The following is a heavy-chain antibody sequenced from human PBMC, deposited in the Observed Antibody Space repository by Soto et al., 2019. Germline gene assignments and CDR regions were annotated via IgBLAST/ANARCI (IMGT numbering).Heavy chain of an antibody. J-gene: IGHJ4*02. CDR2: ISGSGHGT. CDR1: GFIFDNYA. V-gene: IGHV3-23*01. Sequence: EVKLLESGGGLVPPGASARLSCITSGFIFDNYAMSWVRHSPGRGLEWVAAISGSGHGTVYTQSVQGRFIISRDKSKKTLFLQMNNLRDEDTAVYYCAKGRYFDTSGGCANYWGLGTLVSVSA. D-gene: IGHD3-22*01. CDR3: AKGRYFDTSGGCANY.